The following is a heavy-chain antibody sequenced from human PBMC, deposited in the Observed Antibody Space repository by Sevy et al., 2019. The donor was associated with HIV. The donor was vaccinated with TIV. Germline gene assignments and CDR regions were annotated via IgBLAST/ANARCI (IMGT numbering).Heavy chain of an antibody. CDR3: AREGCTKPHDY. CDR1: GFTVNDKY. Sequence: GGSLRLSCAISGFTVNDKYIIWVRQAPGKGLEWVSVIFSSGSTYYADSAKGRFTISRDNSKNSFYLQMNNLRAEDTALYYCAREGCTKPHDYWGQGTLVTVSS. V-gene: IGHV3-53*01. CDR2: IFSSGST. D-gene: IGHD2-8*01. J-gene: IGHJ4*02.